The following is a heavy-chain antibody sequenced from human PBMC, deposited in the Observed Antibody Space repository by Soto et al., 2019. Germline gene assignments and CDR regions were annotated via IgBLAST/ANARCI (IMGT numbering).Heavy chain of an antibody. V-gene: IGHV2-5*02. CDR1: GFSLSTSGVG. CDR2: IYWDDDK. J-gene: IGHJ5*02. CDR3: AHSLVLLLFGEHQTPNWFDP. Sequence: ASGPTLVNPTQTLTLTCTFSGFSLSTSGVGVGWIRQPPGKALEWLALIYWDDDKRYSPSLKSRLTITKDTSKNQVVLTMTNMEPVDTATYYCAHSLVLLLFGEHQTPNWFDPWGQGTLVTVSS. D-gene: IGHD3-10*01.